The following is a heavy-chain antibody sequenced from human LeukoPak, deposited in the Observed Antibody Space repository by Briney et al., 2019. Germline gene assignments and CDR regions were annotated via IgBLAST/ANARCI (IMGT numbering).Heavy chain of an antibody. J-gene: IGHJ4*02. Sequence: QTGGSLRLSCAASGFTFSGSAMHWVRQASGKGLEWVGRIRSKANSYATAYAASVKGRFTISRDDSKNTAYLQMNSLKTEDTAVYYCASMSYDSSGYTLDYWGQGTLVTVSS. D-gene: IGHD3-22*01. V-gene: IGHV3-73*01. CDR2: IRSKANSYAT. CDR1: GFTFSGSA. CDR3: ASMSYDSSGYTLDY.